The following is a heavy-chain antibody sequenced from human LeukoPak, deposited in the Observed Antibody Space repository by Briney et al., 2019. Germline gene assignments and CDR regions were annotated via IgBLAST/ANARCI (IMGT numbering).Heavy chain of an antibody. Sequence: PGGSLRLSCAASGFTFSSYSMNWVRQAPGKGLEWVSSISSSSSYIYYADSVKGRFTISRDNSKNTLYLQMNSLRAEDTAVYYCARDYYDILTGYHLDYWGQGTLVTVSS. J-gene: IGHJ4*02. V-gene: IGHV3-21*01. D-gene: IGHD3-9*01. CDR2: ISSSSSYI. CDR1: GFTFSSYS. CDR3: ARDYYDILTGYHLDY.